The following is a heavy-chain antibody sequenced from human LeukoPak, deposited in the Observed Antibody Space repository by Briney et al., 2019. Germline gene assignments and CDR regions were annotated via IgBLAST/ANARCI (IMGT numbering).Heavy chain of an antibody. Sequence: PGGSLRLSCAASGFTFSSYSMNWVRQAPGKGLEWVSAISGSGGSTYYADSVKGRFTISRDDSKNTLYLQMNSLRAEDTAVYYCAKDKDTIFGVVIIGYYFDYWGRGTLVTVSS. D-gene: IGHD3-3*01. CDR2: ISGSGGST. V-gene: IGHV3-23*01. CDR3: AKDKDTIFGVVIIGYYFDY. J-gene: IGHJ4*02. CDR1: GFTFSSYS.